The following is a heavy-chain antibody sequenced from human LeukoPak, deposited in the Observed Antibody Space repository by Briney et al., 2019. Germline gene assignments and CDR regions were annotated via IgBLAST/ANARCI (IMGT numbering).Heavy chain of an antibody. CDR3: ARGGDRDGYNYYYYYYGMDV. V-gene: IGHV4-59*12. CDR1: GGSISSYY. D-gene: IGHD5-24*01. CDR2: IYYSGST. J-gene: IGHJ6*02. Sequence: SETLSLTCTVSGGSISSYYWSWIRQPPGKGLEWIGYIYYSGSTNYNPSLKSRVTISVDTSKNQFSLKLSSVTAADTAVYYCARGGDRDGYNYYYYYYGMDVWGQGTTVTVSS.